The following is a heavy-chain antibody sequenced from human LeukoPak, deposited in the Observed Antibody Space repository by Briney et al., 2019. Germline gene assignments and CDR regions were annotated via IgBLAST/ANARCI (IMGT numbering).Heavy chain of an antibody. Sequence: SETLSLTCAASGYPISSGYYWGWIRQPRGKRLEWIGIIYRSGSASYNPSLESRVTLSVDISQHQFFLRLSSVTAADTAMYYCARVGSASFYYDTTGHSDFDSWGQGTLVAVS. CDR3: ARVGSASFYYDTTGHSDFDS. D-gene: IGHD3-22*01. J-gene: IGHJ4*02. CDR2: IYRSGSA. CDR1: GYPISSGYY. V-gene: IGHV4-38-2*01.